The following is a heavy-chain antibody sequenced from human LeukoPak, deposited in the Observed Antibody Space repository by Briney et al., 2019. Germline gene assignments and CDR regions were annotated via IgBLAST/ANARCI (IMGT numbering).Heavy chain of an antibody. V-gene: IGHV4-38-2*02. CDR2: ILHNGNA. J-gene: IGHJ4*02. CDR1: GYSISSGYS. CDR3: ARDDYTNPSGSDY. D-gene: IGHD2-2*02. Sequence: SETLSLTCFVSGYSISSGYSWAWIRQPPGKGLEWIGNILHNGNAHYNPSLQSRVFISVDTSKNQFSLNLFSVTAADTAIYYCARDDYTNPSGSDYWSQGILVTVSS.